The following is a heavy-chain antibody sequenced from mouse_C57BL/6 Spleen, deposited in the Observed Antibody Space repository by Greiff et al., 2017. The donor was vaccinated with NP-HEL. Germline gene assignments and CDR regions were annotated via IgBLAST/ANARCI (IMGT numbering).Heavy chain of an antibody. J-gene: IGHJ3*01. Sequence: VQLQQSGPELVKPGASVKISCKASGYAFSSSWMNWVKQRPGKGLEWIGRIYPGDGDTNYNGKFKGKATLTADKSSSTAYMQLSSLTSEDSAVYFCARGYDGYYVLAYWGQGTLVTVSA. CDR3: ARGYDGYYVLAY. CDR1: GYAFSSSW. D-gene: IGHD2-3*01. CDR2: IYPGDGDT. V-gene: IGHV1-82*01.